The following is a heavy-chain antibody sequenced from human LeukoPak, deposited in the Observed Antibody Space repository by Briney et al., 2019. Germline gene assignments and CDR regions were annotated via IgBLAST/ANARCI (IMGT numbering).Heavy chain of an antibody. CDR1: GYTFTSYY. J-gene: IGHJ4*02. D-gene: IGHD6-19*01. CDR3: ARIDISGWDDGDY. V-gene: IGHV1-46*01. Sequence: ASVKVSCKASGYTFTSYYMHWVRQAPGQGLEWMGIINPSGGSTSYAQKFQGRVTMTRDTSISTAYMELSRLRSDDTAVYYCARIDISGWDDGDYWGQGTLVTVSS. CDR2: INPSGGST.